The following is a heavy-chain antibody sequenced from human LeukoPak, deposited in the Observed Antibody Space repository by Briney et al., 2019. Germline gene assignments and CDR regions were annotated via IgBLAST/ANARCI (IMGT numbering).Heavy chain of an antibody. D-gene: IGHD4-17*01. Sequence: GGSLRLSCAASGFAFSSFAMTWGPQAPGKGLGWVSSITGGYYATYNTGSVKGLFTIYRDNSKNPLYLQMNSLRADYTAIYYCTKDPNGDYIGAFDPWGQGTLVTVSS. V-gene: IGHV3-23*01. CDR1: GFAFSSFA. CDR2: ITGGYYAT. CDR3: TKDPNGDYIGAFDP. J-gene: IGHJ5*02.